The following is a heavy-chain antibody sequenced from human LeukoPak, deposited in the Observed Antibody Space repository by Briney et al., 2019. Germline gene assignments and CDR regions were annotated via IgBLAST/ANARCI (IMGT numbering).Heavy chain of an antibody. D-gene: IGHD2-15*01. CDR1: GGSFSGYY. CDR2: INHSGST. V-gene: IGHV4-34*01. CDR3: ARGGKRAIVVVVAATPFDY. J-gene: IGHJ4*02. Sequence: SETLSLTCAVYGGSFSGYYWSWIRQPPGKGLEWIGEINHSGSTNYNPSLKSRVTISVDTSKNQFSLKLSSVTAADTAVYYCARGGKRAIVVVVAATPFDYWGQGTLVTVSS.